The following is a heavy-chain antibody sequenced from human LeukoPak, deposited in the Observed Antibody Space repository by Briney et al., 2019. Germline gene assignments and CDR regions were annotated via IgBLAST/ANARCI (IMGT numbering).Heavy chain of an antibody. Sequence: SVKVSCKASGGTFSSYAISWVRQAPGQGLEWMGGIIPIFGTANYAQKFQGRVTITADKSTSTAYMELSSLRSEDTAVYYCARGGSGSTYYYGMDVWGKGTTVTVSS. CDR1: GGTFSSYA. CDR2: IIPIFGTA. J-gene: IGHJ6*04. V-gene: IGHV1-69*06. D-gene: IGHD3-10*01. CDR3: ARGGSGSTYYYGMDV.